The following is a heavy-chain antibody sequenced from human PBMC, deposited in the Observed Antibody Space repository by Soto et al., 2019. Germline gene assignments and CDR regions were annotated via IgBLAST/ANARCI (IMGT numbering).Heavy chain of an antibody. Sequence: SQTLSLTCVSSGDTVSSESAAWYWVRQSPSRGLEWLGRTYFRSRWYFDFAESMESRMSIEPGTSDNQFSLQVKSVTPEDTAMYYCASWGHIVPVSPTDFDHWGEGTLVTVSS. D-gene: IGHD2-21*01. CDR3: ASWGHIVPVSPTDFDH. V-gene: IGHV6-1*01. CDR1: GDTVSSESAA. J-gene: IGHJ4*02. CDR2: TYFRSRWYF.